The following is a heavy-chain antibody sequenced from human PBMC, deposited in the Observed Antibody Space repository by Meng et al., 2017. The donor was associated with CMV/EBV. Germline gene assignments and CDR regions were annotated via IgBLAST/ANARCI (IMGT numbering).Heavy chain of an antibody. CDR1: SGPVRSGC. CDR2: VCGNSRI. Sequence: GSLRLSCTVSSGPVRSGCWSWIRQSPGRGLEWLGLVCGNSRIDFFPSHKNRLTISVDTYPGRLSLRLTSMTAADTAMYYCAVTRLAGGRNWFDTWGQGALVTVSS. V-gene: IGHV4-59*02. D-gene: IGHD2-2*01. J-gene: IGHJ5*02. CDR3: AVTRLAGGRNWFDT.